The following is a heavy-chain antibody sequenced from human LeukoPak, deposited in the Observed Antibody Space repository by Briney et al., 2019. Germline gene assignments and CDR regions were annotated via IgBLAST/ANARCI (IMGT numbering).Heavy chain of an antibody. V-gene: IGHV3-23*01. CDR2: ISGSGGGT. CDR1: GFTFSSYA. D-gene: IGHD3-16*01. CDR3: AKRSDGGVHFDY. Sequence: GGSLRLSCAASGFTFSSYAMSWVRQAPGKGLEWVSAISGSGGGTYYADSVKGRFTISRDNSKNTLYLQMNSLRAEDTAVYYCAKRSDGGVHFDYWGQGTLVTVSS. J-gene: IGHJ4*02.